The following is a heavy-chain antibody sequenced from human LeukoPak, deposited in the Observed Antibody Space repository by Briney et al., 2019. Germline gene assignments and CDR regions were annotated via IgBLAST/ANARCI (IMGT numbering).Heavy chain of an antibody. CDR2: ISYDGSNK. Sequence: GGSLRLSCAASGFTFSSYGMHWVRQAPGKGLEWVAVISYDGSNKYYADSVKGRFTISRDNSKNTLYLQMNSLGAEDTAVYYCAKAPNLDYYYYGMDVWGQGTTVTVSS. CDR3: AKAPNLDYYYYGMDV. V-gene: IGHV3-30*18. CDR1: GFTFSSYG. J-gene: IGHJ6*02.